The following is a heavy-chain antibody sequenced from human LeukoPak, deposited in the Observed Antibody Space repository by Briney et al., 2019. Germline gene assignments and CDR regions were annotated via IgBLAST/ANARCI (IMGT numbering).Heavy chain of an antibody. D-gene: IGHD3-22*01. V-gene: IGHV1-8*02. CDR3: ARGQGIVVVNDY. Sequence: ASVKVSCKASGGTFSSYAISWVRQATGQGLEWMGWMNPNSGNTGYAQKFQGRVTMTRNTYISTAYMELSSLRSEDTAVYYCARGQGIVVVNDYWGQGTLVTVSS. CDR1: GGTFSSYA. J-gene: IGHJ4*02. CDR2: MNPNSGNT.